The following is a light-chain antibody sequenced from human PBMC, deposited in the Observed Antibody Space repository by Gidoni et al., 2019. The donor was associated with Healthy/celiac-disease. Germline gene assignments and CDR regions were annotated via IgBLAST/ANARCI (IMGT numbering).Light chain of an antibody. V-gene: IGLV2-8*01. Sequence: QSALTQPPSASGSPGQSGTISCTGTSRDVGGYNYVSWYQQEPGKAPKLMIYEVSKRPSGVPDRFSGSKSGNTASLTVSGLQAEDEADYYCSSYAGYNNRWVFGTGTKVTVL. CDR1: SRDVGGYNY. J-gene: IGLJ1*01. CDR3: SSYAGYNNRWV. CDR2: EVS.